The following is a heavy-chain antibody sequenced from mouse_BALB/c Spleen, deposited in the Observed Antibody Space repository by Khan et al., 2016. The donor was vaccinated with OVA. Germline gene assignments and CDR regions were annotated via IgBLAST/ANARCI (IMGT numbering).Heavy chain of an antibody. D-gene: IGHD1-1*01. Sequence: VHVKQSGPELVKPGASVKMSCKASGYTFTSYVMHWVKQKPGQGLEWIGYINFYNDGTKYNEKFKGKATLTSDKASSTAYMELSSLTSEDSAVYYCARIHYGSSLDYWGQGTTLTVSS. J-gene: IGHJ2*01. CDR1: GYTFTSYV. CDR2: INFYNDGT. CDR3: ARIHYGSSLDY. V-gene: IGHV1S136*01.